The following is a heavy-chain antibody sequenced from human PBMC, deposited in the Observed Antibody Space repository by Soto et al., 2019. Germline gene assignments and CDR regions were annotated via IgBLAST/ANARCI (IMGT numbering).Heavy chain of an antibody. V-gene: IGHV1-3*01. J-gene: IGHJ5*02. D-gene: IGHD3-22*01. CDR2: INAGNGNT. CDR1: GYTFTSYA. CDR3: ARDFKGYDSSRYYYRFDP. Sequence: ASVKVSCKASGYTFTSYAMHWVRQAPGQRLEWMGWINAGNGNTKYSQKFQGRVTITRDTSASTAYMELSSLRSEDTAVYYCARDFKGYDSSRYYYRFDPWGQGTLVTVSS.